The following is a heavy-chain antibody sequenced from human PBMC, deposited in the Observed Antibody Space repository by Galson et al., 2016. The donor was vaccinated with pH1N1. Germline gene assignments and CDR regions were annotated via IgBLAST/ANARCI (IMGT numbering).Heavy chain of an antibody. Sequence: SETLSLTCAVYGGSFSDSSWGWIRQPPGKGLEWIGEINHSGSASYNASLRSRVTISIDTSKNQFSLNLHSVTAADTAVYYCAIVFLEVLYGHSTVVFDYWGQGMLVPVSS. V-gene: IGHV4-34*01. CDR2: INHSGSA. J-gene: IGHJ4*02. CDR3: AIVFLEVLYGHSTVVFDY. D-gene: IGHD2-2*01. CDR1: GGSFSDSS.